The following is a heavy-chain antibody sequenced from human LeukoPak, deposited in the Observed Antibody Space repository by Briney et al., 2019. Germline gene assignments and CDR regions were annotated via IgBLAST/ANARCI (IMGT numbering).Heavy chain of an antibody. V-gene: IGHV1-2*02. J-gene: IGHJ3*02. CDR3: ARREPDIVVVVAAIDAFDI. D-gene: IGHD2-15*01. CDR2: INPNSGGT. Sequence: ASVKVSCKASGYTFTNYGISWVRQAPGQGLEWMGWINPNSGGTNYAQKFQGRVTMTRDTSISTAYMELSRLRSDDTAVYYCARREPDIVVVVAAIDAFDIWGQGTMVTVSS. CDR1: GYTFTNYG.